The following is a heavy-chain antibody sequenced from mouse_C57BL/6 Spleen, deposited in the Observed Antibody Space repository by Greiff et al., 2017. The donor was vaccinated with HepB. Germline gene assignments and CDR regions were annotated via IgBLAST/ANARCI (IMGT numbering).Heavy chain of an antibody. CDR3: ATFITTVVATDYAMDY. J-gene: IGHJ4*01. Sequence: VQLVESGGGLVKPGGSLKLSCAASGFTFSDYGVHWVRQAPEKGLEWVAYISSGSSTIYYADTVKGRFTISRDNAKNTLFLQMTSLRSEDTAMYYCATFITTVVATDYAMDYWGQGTSVTVSS. D-gene: IGHD1-1*01. V-gene: IGHV5-17*01. CDR1: GFTFSDYG. CDR2: ISSGSSTI.